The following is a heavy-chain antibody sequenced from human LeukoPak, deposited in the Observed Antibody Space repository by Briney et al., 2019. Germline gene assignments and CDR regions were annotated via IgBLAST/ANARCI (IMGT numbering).Heavy chain of an antibody. Sequence: PGGSLRLSCAASGFTFSSYEMNWVRQAPGKGLEWVSYISSSGTTIYYADSVKGRFTISRDNAKNSLYLQMNSLRAEDTAMYYCARVMRRGNYLDYWGQGTLVTVSS. CDR3: ARVMRRGNYLDY. D-gene: IGHD2-8*01. J-gene: IGHJ4*02. CDR1: GFTFSSYE. CDR2: ISSSGTTI. V-gene: IGHV3-48*03.